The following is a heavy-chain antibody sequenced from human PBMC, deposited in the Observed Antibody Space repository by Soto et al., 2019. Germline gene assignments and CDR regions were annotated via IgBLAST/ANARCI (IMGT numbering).Heavy chain of an antibody. J-gene: IGHJ3*02. V-gene: IGHV3-23*01. CDR2: ILVGGST. CDR3: AKATATGGGAFDI. Sequence: VSLRLSCAASGFICSSYDMSWVRQAPGKGLEWVSTILVGGSTHYEDSVKGRFTISRDRSKNTLYLQMNSLTAGDTAVYYCAKATATGGGAFDICGQGTMVTVSS. D-gene: IGHD2-8*02. CDR1: GFICSSYD.